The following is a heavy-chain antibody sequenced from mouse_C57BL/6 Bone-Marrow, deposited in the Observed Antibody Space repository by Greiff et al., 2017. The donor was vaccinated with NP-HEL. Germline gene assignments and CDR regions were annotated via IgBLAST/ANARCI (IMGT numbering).Heavy chain of an antibody. CDR2: IYPGSGST. CDR3: ASPYGSSPYWYFDV. V-gene: IGHV1-55*01. Sequence: QVQLKQPGAELVKPGASVKMSCKASGYTFTSYWITWVKQRPGQGLEWIGDIYPGSGSTNYIEKFKSKATLTVDTSSSTAYMQLSSLTSEDSAVYYWASPYGSSPYWYFDVWGTGTTVTVSS. D-gene: IGHD1-1*01. CDR1: GYTFTSYW. J-gene: IGHJ1*03.